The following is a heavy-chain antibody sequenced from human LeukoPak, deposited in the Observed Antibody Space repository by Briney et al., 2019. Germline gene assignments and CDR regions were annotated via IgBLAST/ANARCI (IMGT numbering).Heavy chain of an antibody. V-gene: IGHV3-49*04. CDR1: GFTFGDHA. J-gene: IGHJ6*02. CDR3: SREPIHLWIHNGMDV. CDR2: IRSKAYGGTT. Sequence: PGGSLRLSCTASGFTFGDHAMSWVRQAPGKGLEWVGFIRSKAYGGTTEYAASVKGRFTISRDDSKSIAYLQMNSLKTEDTAMYYCSREPIHLWIHNGMDVWGQGTTVTVSS. D-gene: IGHD5-18*01.